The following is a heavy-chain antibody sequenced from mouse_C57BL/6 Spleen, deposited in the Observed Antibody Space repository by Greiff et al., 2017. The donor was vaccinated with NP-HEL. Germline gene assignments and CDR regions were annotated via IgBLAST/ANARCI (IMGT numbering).Heavy chain of an antibody. V-gene: IGHV1-53*01. CDR2: INPSNGGT. CDR1: GYTFTSYW. J-gene: IGHJ2*01. CDR3: GRSFITTVVRVNYLGY. Sequence: QVQLQQSGTELVKPGASVKLSCKASGYTFTSYWMHWVKQRPGQGLEWIGNINPSNGGTNYNEKFKSKATLTVDKSSSTAYMQLSRLTSEDSAVYYCGRSFITTVVRVNYLGYWGQGTTLTVSS. D-gene: IGHD1-1*01.